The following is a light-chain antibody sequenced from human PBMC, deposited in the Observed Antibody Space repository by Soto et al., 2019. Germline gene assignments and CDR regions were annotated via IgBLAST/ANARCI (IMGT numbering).Light chain of an antibody. CDR3: QQTYGAPMYT. V-gene: IGKV1-39*01. CDR2: GAF. J-gene: IGKJ2*01. Sequence: DIQLTQSPSYLSASIGDRVTITCRASQSVRTFLNWYQQKPGLAPKLPISGAFSLHTGVPSRFDGSGSGTDFALTISSLQPEDFATYDCQQTYGAPMYTFGQGTKLEIK. CDR1: QSVRTF.